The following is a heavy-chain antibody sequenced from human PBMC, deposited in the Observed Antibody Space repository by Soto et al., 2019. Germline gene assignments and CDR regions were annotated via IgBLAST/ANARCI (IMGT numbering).Heavy chain of an antibody. D-gene: IGHD2-15*01. CDR2: IQSGGTT. CDR1: GFTVSSKY. J-gene: IGHJ6*04. V-gene: IGHV3-66*01. CDR3: ARDDVLCDGGRCYGISLDV. Sequence: GGSLRLSCAASGFTVSSKYMTWVRQAPGKGLEWVSLIQSGGTTYYADSVKGRFTISRDTSENTLHLQMDSLRVEDTAVYYCARDDVLCDGGRCYGISLDVWGKATTVTVSS.